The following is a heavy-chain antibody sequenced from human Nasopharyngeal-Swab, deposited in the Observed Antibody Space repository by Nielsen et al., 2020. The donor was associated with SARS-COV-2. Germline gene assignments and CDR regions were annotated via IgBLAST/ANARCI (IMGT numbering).Heavy chain of an antibody. CDR3: ARPLSRDSTWTTEANWFDP. V-gene: IGHV3-23*01. J-gene: IGHJ5*02. Sequence: GESLKISCAASGFTFSRHSMTWVRQAPGKGLEWVSGISDSGGSTTYADSVKGRFTISRDNSENTVYLQMNSLRAEDTALYHCARPLSRDSTWTTEANWFDPWGQGTLVTVSS. CDR1: GFTFSRHS. D-gene: IGHD6-13*01. CDR2: ISDSGGST.